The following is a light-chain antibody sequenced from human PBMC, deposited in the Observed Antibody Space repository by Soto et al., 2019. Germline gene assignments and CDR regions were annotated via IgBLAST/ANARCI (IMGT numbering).Light chain of an antibody. Sequence: EIVLTQSPGTLSLSPVERATLSCRASQSVSSSYLACYQQKPGHAPRLLIYGASSRATGIPDRFSGSGSGTDFTLTIRRLEHEDFAVYYCQQYGSSRLTFGGGTKVDIK. CDR3: QQYGSSRLT. CDR2: GAS. V-gene: IGKV3-20*01. J-gene: IGKJ4*01. CDR1: QSVSSSY.